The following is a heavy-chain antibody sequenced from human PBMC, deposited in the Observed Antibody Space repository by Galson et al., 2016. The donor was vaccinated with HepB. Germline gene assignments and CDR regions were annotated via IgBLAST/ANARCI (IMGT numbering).Heavy chain of an antibody. D-gene: IGHD3-3*02. J-gene: IGHJ3*02. CDR3: AKVQFWSGYYRGVGAFDI. Sequence: SLRLSCAASGFVFSSYDMHWVRPAAGKGLEWVSGIGTAGDTYSADSVKGRFTISRENVKDSLHLQMNSLRPGDTAMYYCAKVQFWSGYYRGVGAFDIWGQGTMVAVSS. V-gene: IGHV3-13*01. CDR2: IGTAGDT. CDR1: GFVFSSYD.